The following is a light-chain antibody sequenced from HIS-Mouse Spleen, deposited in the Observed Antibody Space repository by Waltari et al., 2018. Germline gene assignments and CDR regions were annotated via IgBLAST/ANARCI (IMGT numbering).Light chain of an antibody. CDR3: YSTDSSGNHRV. Sequence: SYELTQPPSVPVSPGQTARITCTRDALPKKYDHWYQQKSGTAPVLVIYDDSKRPHGIPERFSGSSSGTMATLTISGGQVEDEADYYCYSTDSSGNHRVFCGGTKLTFL. J-gene: IGLJ2*01. V-gene: IGLV3-10*01. CDR2: DDS. CDR1: ALPKKY.